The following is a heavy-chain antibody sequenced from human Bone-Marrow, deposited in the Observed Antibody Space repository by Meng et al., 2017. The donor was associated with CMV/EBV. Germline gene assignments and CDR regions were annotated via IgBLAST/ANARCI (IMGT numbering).Heavy chain of an antibody. J-gene: IGHJ3*02. D-gene: IGHD6-19*01. Sequence: GGSLRLSCATSGFTFDDYAMHWVRQAPGKGLEWVSGISWNSGSIGYADSVKDRFTISRDNAKNSLYLQMNSLRAEDTALYYCAKADSSGWYVFAFDIWGQGTMVTVSS. V-gene: IGHV3-9*01. CDR1: GFTFDDYA. CDR2: ISWNSGSI. CDR3: AKADSSGWYVFAFDI.